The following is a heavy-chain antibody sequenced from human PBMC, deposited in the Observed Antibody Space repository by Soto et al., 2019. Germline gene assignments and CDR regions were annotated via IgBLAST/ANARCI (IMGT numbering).Heavy chain of an antibody. D-gene: IGHD3-9*01. CDR2: ISSSSSYI. V-gene: IGHV3-21*01. CDR3: ARALLRYFDWLGGYLDY. CDR1: GFTFSSYS. J-gene: IGHJ4*02. Sequence: GGSLRLSCAASGFTFSSYSMNWVRQAPGKGLEWVSSISSSSSYIYYADSVKGRFTISRDNAKNSLYLQMNSLRAEDTAVYYCARALLRYFDWLGGYLDYWGQGTLVTVSS.